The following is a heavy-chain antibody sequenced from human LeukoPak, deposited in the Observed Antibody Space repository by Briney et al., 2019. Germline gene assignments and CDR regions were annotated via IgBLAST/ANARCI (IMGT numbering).Heavy chain of an antibody. CDR1: GYTFTGYY. J-gene: IGHJ4*02. Sequence: ASVKVSCKASGYTFTGYYMHWVRQAPGQGLEWMGRINPNSGGTNYAQKFQGRVTMTRDTSISTAYMELSRLRSDDTAVYYCARLISGSWYGVFDYWGQGTLVAVSS. CDR2: INPNSGGT. D-gene: IGHD6-13*01. CDR3: ARLISGSWYGVFDY. V-gene: IGHV1-2*06.